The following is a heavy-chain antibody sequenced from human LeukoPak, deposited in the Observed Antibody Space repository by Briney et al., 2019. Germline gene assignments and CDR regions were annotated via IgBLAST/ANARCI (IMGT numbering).Heavy chain of an antibody. J-gene: IGHJ4*02. CDR3: AVDKVARDY. Sequence: PGGSLRLSCAASGFTFSNAWMSWVRQAPGKGLEWVGRIKSKTDGGTTDYAAPVRGRFTISRDDSKNMMYLQMNSLKNEDTAVYYCAVDKVARDYWGQGTLVTVSS. CDR1: GFTFSNAW. CDR2: IKSKTDGGTT. V-gene: IGHV3-15*01.